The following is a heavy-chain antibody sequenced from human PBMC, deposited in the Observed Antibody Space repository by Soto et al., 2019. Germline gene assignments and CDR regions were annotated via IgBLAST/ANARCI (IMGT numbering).Heavy chain of an antibody. CDR3: VRARVDY. J-gene: IGHJ4*02. CDR1: GFNFNNYW. CDR2: IKQDVSEK. Sequence: PGGSLRRSWAASGFNFNNYWLTWILQAPGKGLEWVATIKQDVSEKSYVDSVKGPFSISRDNAKNSLYLQKNSLGADDTAVYYCVRARVDYWGQGILLTVXS. V-gene: IGHV3-7*04.